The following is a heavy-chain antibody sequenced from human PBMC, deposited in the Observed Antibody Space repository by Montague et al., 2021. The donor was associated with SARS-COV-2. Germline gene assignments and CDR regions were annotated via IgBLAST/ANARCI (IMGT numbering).Heavy chain of an antibody. J-gene: IGHJ4*02. D-gene: IGHD2-2*01. CDR3: ARRYCSSTSCTNDY. V-gene: IGHV3-48*03. Sequence: SLRLSCAASGFTFSSYEMNWVRQAPGKGLEWVSYISSSGGTMFYADSVKGRFSISRDNAKNSLYLQMNSLRVEDTAVYYCARRYCSSTSCTNDYWSQGTLVTVSS. CDR2: ISSSGGTM. CDR1: GFTFSSYE.